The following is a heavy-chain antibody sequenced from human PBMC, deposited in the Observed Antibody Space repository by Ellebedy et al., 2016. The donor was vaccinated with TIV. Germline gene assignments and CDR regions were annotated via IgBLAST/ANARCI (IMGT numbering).Heavy chain of an antibody. J-gene: IGHJ4*02. V-gene: IGHV4-4*01. CDR3: ARGGDGLFDY. D-gene: IGHD2-21*02. Sequence: MPSETLSLTCGVSDDSTTRAKCWTWVRQAPGRALEWIGEIHHTKGTNYNPSLTSRVSMSVDKSKNQSSLNINSVTAADTAVYCCARGGDGLFDYWGQGILVTVSS. CDR2: IHHTKGT. CDR1: DDSTTRAKC.